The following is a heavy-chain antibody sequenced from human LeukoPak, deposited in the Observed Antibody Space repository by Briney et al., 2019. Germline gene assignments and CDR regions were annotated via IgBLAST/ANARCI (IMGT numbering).Heavy chain of an antibody. V-gene: IGHV3-74*01. CDR2: INGDGSST. J-gene: IGHJ4*02. Sequence: GGSLRLSCAASTFTFSNYWMHWVRQAPGKGLVWVSRINGDGSSTRYADSVKGRFTISRENAKNSLYLQMNSLRAEDTAVYYCARDISNYVFFDYWGQGTLVTVSS. CDR1: TFTFSNYW. D-gene: IGHD4-11*01. CDR3: ARDISNYVFFDY.